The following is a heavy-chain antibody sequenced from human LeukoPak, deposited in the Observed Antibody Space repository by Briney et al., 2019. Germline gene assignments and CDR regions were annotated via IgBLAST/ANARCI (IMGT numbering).Heavy chain of an antibody. CDR1: GGSISSSSYY. D-gene: IGHD1-26*01. J-gene: IGHJ4*02. CDR2: IYYSGST. Sequence: SETLSLTCTVSGGSISSSSYYWGWIRQPPGKGLEWIGSIYYSGSTYYNPSLKSRVTISVDTSKNQFSLKLSSVTAADTAVYYCARPPIDSGSYYFDYWGQGTLVTVSS. V-gene: IGHV4-39*07. CDR3: ARPPIDSGSYYFDY.